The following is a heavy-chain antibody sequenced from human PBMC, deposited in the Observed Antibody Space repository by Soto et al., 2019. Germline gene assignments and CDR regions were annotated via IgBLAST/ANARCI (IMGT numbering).Heavy chain of an antibody. V-gene: IGHV4-31*02. Sequence: SETLSLTCTVSGASVSTGVYYWPWIRQHPGKGLEWIGYSDNSGSTYYNPSLTGRVDISVDTSKNEFSLNLQSLTSADTAFYYCAGAVSDFDVRRYRTSYFDQCGQGILVTVSS. CDR3: AGAVSDFDVRRYRTSYFDQ. CDR2: SDNSGST. D-gene: IGHD3-10*02. CDR1: GASVSTGVYY. J-gene: IGHJ4*02.